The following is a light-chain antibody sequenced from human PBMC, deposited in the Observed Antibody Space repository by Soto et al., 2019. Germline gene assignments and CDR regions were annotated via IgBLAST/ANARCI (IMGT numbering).Light chain of an antibody. CDR2: GSS. CDR3: QQYGSSPRT. CDR1: QSISSNY. V-gene: IGKV3-20*01. Sequence: ETVLTQSPGTLSLSPGERVTLSCRASQSISSNYLAWYQQKPGQAPRLLIYGSSSRATGIPDRFSGSGSGTDFTLTISRLEPEDFAVYYCQQYGSSPRTFGQGTKLEIK. J-gene: IGKJ2*01.